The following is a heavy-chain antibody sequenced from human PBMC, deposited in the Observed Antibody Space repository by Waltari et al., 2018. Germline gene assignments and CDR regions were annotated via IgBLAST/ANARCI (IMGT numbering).Heavy chain of an antibody. CDR3: ALDRGALWMDV. J-gene: IGHJ6*02. Sequence: QVQLVQSGAEVKKPGASVKISCKTSEYTFTSPYIHWVGQAPGQGLEWMGIINPSGCSTIYAQKFQGRVTMTRDTSTSTVYMELSSLRSEDTAVYYCALDRGALWMDVWGQGTTVTVSS. CDR1: EYTFTSPY. V-gene: IGHV1-46*01. CDR2: INPSGCST. D-gene: IGHD2-21*01.